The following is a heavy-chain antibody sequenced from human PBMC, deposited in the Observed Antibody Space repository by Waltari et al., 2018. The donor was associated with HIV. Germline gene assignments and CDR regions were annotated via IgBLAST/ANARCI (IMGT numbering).Heavy chain of an antibody. CDR3: AREVAGAETNNWFDP. Sequence: QVQLVQSGAEVKKPGSSVKVSCKASGGTFSSYAISWVRQAPGQGLEWMGGISPIFGTANYAQKSHGIVTLTADEATSTAYMELSSLRSEDTAVYYCAREVAGAETNNWFDPWGQGTLVTVSS. V-gene: IGHV1-69*12. CDR1: GGTFSSYA. J-gene: IGHJ5*02. CDR2: ISPIFGTA. D-gene: IGHD6-19*01.